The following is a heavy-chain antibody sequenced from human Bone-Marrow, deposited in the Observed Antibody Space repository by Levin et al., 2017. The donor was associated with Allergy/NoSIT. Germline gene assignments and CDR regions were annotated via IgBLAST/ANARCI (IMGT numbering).Heavy chain of an antibody. D-gene: IGHD3-22*01. Sequence: GESLKISCKTSGYTFSDFYVHWVRQAPGQGLEWMGWINPNSGGTSYEQKFQGRVTMTRDTSISTAYMELDRLRSDDTAVYYCARAISMVVVTNDALDVWGQGTMVTVSS. V-gene: IGHV1-2*02. CDR3: ARAISMVVVTNDALDV. J-gene: IGHJ3*01. CDR1: GYTFSDFY. CDR2: INPNSGGT.